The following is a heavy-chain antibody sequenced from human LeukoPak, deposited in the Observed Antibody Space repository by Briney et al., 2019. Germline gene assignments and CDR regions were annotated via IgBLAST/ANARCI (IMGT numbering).Heavy chain of an antibody. CDR1: GGTFSSYA. D-gene: IGHD3-3*01. CDR3: AREVGWDTIFGVVSRFDY. Sequence: SVKVSCKASGGTFSSYAISWVRQAPGQGLEWMGGIIPIFGTANYAQKFQGRVTITADESTSTAYMELSSLRSEDTAVYYCAREVGWDTIFGVVSRFDYWGQGTLVTVSS. J-gene: IGHJ4*02. CDR2: IIPIFGTA. V-gene: IGHV1-69*01.